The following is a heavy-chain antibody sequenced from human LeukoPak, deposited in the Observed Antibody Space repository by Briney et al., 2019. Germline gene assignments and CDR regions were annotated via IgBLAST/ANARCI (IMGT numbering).Heavy chain of an antibody. Sequence: PGGSLRLSCAAFDFSFSDSTMSWVRQAAGKGLERVAKMKEDGSDEKYVDSVKGRFTISRDNAKSSLYLQMNSLRPEDTAVYFCVVGGAGGGYFPNWGQGSLVIVSS. J-gene: IGHJ1*01. V-gene: IGHV3-7*01. CDR2: MKEDGSDE. CDR3: VVGGAGGGYFPN. D-gene: IGHD3-16*01. CDR1: DFSFSDST.